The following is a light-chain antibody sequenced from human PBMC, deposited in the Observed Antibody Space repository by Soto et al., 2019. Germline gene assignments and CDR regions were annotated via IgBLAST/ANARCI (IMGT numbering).Light chain of an antibody. CDR2: GAS. CDR1: QSVSSN. V-gene: IGKV3-15*01. CDR3: QQNNYWPWT. J-gene: IGKJ1*01. Sequence: EIVMTQSPATLSVSPGERATLSCRASQSVSSNLAWYQQKPGQAPRLLIYGASTRATGIPARFSGSGSETEFTITISSLQSEDFAVYYCQQNNYWPWTFGQGTKVEIK.